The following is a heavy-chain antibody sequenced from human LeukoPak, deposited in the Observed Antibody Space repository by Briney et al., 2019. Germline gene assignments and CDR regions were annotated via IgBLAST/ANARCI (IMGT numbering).Heavy chain of an antibody. Sequence: PGGSLRLSCAASGFIFSSYGMHWVRQAPGKGLEWVAFIRYDGSNKYYADSVKGRFTISRDNSKNTLYLQMNSLRAEDTAVYYCARGGDILTGYYIAHDAFDIWGQGTMVTVSS. CDR3: ARGGDILTGYYIAHDAFDI. J-gene: IGHJ3*02. V-gene: IGHV3-30*02. D-gene: IGHD3-9*01. CDR1: GFIFSSYG. CDR2: IRYDGSNK.